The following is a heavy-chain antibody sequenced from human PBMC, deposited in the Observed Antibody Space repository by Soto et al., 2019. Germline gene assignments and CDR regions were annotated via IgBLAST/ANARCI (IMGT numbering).Heavy chain of an antibody. CDR3: ARSLGSGSYFYYYYGMDV. CDR2: IIPILGIA. D-gene: IGHD3-10*01. Sequence: QVQLVQSGAEVKKPGSSVKVSCKASGGTFSSYTISWVRQAPGQGPEWMGRIIPILGIANYAQKFQGRVTITADKSTSRAYMELSSLRSEETAVYYCARSLGSGSYFYYYYGMDVWGQGTTVTVSS. V-gene: IGHV1-69*02. J-gene: IGHJ6*02. CDR1: GGTFSSYT.